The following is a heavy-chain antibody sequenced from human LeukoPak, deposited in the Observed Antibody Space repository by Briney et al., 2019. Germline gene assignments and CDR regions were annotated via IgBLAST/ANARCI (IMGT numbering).Heavy chain of an antibody. CDR2: ISGSGGST. J-gene: IGHJ4*02. CDR3: AKVFDRMVTAYQRLGDY. Sequence: QTGGSLRLSCAASGFTFSSYAMSWVRQAPGKGLEWVSAISGSGGSTYYADSVKGRFTISRDNSKNTLYLQMNSLRAEDTAVYYCAKVFDRMVTAYQRLGDYWGQGTLVTVSS. V-gene: IGHV3-23*01. CDR1: GFTFSSYA. D-gene: IGHD2-21*02.